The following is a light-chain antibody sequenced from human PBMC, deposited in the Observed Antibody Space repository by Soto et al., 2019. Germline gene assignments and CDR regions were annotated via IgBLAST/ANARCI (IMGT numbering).Light chain of an antibody. CDR3: GSYTSSSTYVV. J-gene: IGLJ2*01. CDR2: DVS. CDR1: SSDVGGYDY. Sequence: QSALTQPASVSGSPGQSIPISCTGTSSDVGGYDYVSWYQQHPGKAPKLMIYDVSNRPSGVSNRFSGAKSGNTAALTTSGLQTEDEADYYCGSYTSSSTYVVFGGGTKLTVL. V-gene: IGLV2-14*01.